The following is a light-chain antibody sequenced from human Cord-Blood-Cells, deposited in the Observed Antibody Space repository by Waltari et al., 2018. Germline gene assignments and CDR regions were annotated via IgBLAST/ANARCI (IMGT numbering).Light chain of an antibody. V-gene: IGLV2-23*02. CDR2: EVS. CDR3: CSYAGSSTLV. CDR1: SSDGGSYNL. J-gene: IGLJ2*01. Sequence: QSALTQPASVSGSPGQSITISCTGTSSDGGSYNLFSWYQQHPGKAPKLMIYEVSKRPSGVSNRFSGSKSGNTASLTISGLQAEDEADYYCCSYAGSSTLVFGGGTKLTVL.